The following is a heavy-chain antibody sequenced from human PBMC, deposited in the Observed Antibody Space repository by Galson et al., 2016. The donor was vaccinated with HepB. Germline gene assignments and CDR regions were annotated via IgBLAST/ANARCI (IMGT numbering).Heavy chain of an antibody. J-gene: IGHJ5*02. Sequence: SVKVSCKASGYIFSNFPMHWVRQASGQRLEWMGWINGGNGDTRYSQKFQGRITITRDTSATTVYLELSSLTSEDTAVYYCARAPGRRTVRRKGLRLKEEWGESTPINRFDPWGQGTLVTVSS. D-gene: IGHD3-3*01. CDR1: GYIFSNFP. CDR3: ARAPGRRTVRRKGLRLKEEWGESTPINRFDP. CDR2: INGGNGDT. V-gene: IGHV1-3*01.